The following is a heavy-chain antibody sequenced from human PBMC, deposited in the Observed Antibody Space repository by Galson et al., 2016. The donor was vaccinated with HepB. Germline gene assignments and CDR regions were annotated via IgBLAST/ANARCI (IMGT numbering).Heavy chain of an antibody. CDR3: ARVVPNGDAHYFYYGLDV. V-gene: IGHV3-11*01. D-gene: IGHD4-17*01. Sequence: SLRLSCAASGFTFSDHYMTWIRQAPGKGLEWVSYISSSGTTIYSADSVKGRFTVSRDNAKNSLYLQMDSLRAEDTAVYHCARVVPNGDAHYFYYGLDVWGQGTTVTVSS. J-gene: IGHJ6*02. CDR2: ISSSGTTI. CDR1: GFTFSDHY.